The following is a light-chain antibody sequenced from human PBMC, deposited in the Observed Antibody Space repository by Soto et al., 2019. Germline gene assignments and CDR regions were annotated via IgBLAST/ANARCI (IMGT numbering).Light chain of an antibody. CDR1: TGAVTSDYY. CDR2: RTS. Sequence: QAVVTQEPSLTVSPGGKVTLTCALTTGAVTSDYYPNWFQRRPGQALRTLIYRTSNKHSWTPARFSGSLLGGKAALTLSGVQPEDEADYYCVLLYGGAWVFGGGTKLTVL. J-gene: IGLJ3*02. CDR3: VLLYGGAWV. V-gene: IGLV7-43*01.